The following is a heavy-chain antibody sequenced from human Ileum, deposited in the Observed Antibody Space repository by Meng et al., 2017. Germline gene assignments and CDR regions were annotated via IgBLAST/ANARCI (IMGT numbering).Heavy chain of an antibody. Sequence: GESLKISCAASGFTFSSYAMHWVRQAPGKWLEWVAVISYDGSNKYYADSVKGRFTISRDNSKNTLYLQMNSLRAEDTAVYYCARGVDAFTMVRGVIIGPYYYYYGMDVWGQGTTVTVSS. J-gene: IGHJ6*02. CDR2: ISYDGSNK. V-gene: IGHV3-30*04. D-gene: IGHD3-10*01. CDR3: ARGVDAFTMVRGVIIGPYYYYYGMDV. CDR1: GFTFSSYA.